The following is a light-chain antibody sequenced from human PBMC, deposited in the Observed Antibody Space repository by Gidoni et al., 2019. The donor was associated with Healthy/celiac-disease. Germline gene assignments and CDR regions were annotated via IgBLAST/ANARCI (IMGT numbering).Light chain of an antibody. Sequence: DIQMTQSPSTLSASVGDRVTITCPASQSISSWLAWYQQKPGKAPKLLIYDASSLGSGVPSRFSGSGSGTEFTLTISSLQPDDFATYYCQQYNSYSLTFGQGTKVEIK. V-gene: IGKV1-5*01. CDR3: QQYNSYSLT. J-gene: IGKJ1*01. CDR2: DAS. CDR1: QSISSW.